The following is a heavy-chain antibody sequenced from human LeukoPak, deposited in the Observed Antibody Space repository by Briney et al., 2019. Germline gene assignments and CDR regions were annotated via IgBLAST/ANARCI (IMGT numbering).Heavy chain of an antibody. Sequence: GGSLRLSCAASGFTFSSYGMHWVRQAPGKGLEWVAVISYDGSNKYYADSVKGRFTISRDNSKNTLYLQMKSLRAEDTAVYYCARDLSVSSSWYHLDYWGQGTLVAVSS. V-gene: IGHV3-30*03. CDR2: ISYDGSNK. D-gene: IGHD6-13*01. J-gene: IGHJ4*02. CDR3: ARDLSVSSSWYHLDY. CDR1: GFTFSSYG.